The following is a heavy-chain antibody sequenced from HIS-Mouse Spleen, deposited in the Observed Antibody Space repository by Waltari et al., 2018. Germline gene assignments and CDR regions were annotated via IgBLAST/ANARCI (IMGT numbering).Heavy chain of an antibody. V-gene: IGHV4-39*07. D-gene: IGHD6-13*01. Sequence: QLQLQESGPGLVKPSETLSLTCTFSCGPISISSYYCRWVRQPPGKGLEWIGSIYYSGSTYYNPSLKSRVTISVDTSKNQFSLKLSSVTAADTAVYYCAREIPYSSSWYDWYFDLWGRGTLVTVSS. J-gene: IGHJ2*01. CDR2: IYYSGST. CDR3: AREIPYSSSWYDWYFDL. CDR1: CGPISISSYY.